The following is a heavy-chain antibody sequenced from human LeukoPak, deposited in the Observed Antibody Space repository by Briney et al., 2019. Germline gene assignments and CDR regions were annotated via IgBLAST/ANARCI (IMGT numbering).Heavy chain of an antibody. CDR2: IHSTSGSI. J-gene: IGHJ4*02. CDR1: GLTFSNYH. Sequence: GGSLRLSCAASGLTFSNYHMNWVRQASGKGLEWLSYIHSTSGSIHYADSVKGRFTISRDNAKSSLYLQMNSLRAEDTAVYYCSRVVQDVTGADYWGQGALVIVSS. D-gene: IGHD2-21*02. V-gene: IGHV3-48*01. CDR3: SRVVQDVTGADY.